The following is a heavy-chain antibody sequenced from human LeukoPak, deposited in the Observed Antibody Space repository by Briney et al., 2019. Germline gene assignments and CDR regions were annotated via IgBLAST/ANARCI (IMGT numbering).Heavy chain of an antibody. CDR1: GFTFDEHA. CDR2: ISYSSETI. D-gene: IGHD1-26*01. J-gene: IGHJ4*02. Sequence: SLRLSCAASGFTFDEHAMHWVRQAPGKGLEWVSGISYSSETIGYVDSVKGRFTISRDNRKNSLYLQMNSLRAEDTALYYCARVEFGGSYPHDYWGQGTLVTVSS. V-gene: IGHV3-9*01. CDR3: ARVEFGGSYPHDY.